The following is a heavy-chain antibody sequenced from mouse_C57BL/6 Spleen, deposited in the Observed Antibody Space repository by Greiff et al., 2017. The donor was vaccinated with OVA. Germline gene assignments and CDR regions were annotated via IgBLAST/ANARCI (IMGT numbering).Heavy chain of an antibody. Sequence: QVQLQQPGAELVKPGASVKLSCKASGYTFTSYWMQWVKQRPGQGLEWIGEIDPSDSYTNYNQKFKGKATLTVDTSSSTAYMQLSSLTSEDSAVYYCARWGQQLSLDYWGQGTTLTVSS. D-gene: IGHD3-2*02. CDR2: IDPSDSYT. CDR1: GYTFTSYW. V-gene: IGHV1-50*01. J-gene: IGHJ2*01. CDR3: ARWGQQLSLDY.